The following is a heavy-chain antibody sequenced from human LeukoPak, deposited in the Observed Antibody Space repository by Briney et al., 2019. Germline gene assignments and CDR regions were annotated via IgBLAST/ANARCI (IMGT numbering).Heavy chain of an antibody. Sequence: GASVKVSCKASGYTFTGYYMHWVRQAPGQGLEWMGWINPNSGDTNYAQKFQGRVTMTRDTSISKAYMELSRLRSDDTAVYYCARGDNWNGNYYYGMDVWGPGTTVTVSS. J-gene: IGHJ6*02. D-gene: IGHD1-20*01. CDR1: GYTFTGYY. CDR3: ARGDNWNGNYYYGMDV. CDR2: INPNSGDT. V-gene: IGHV1-2*02.